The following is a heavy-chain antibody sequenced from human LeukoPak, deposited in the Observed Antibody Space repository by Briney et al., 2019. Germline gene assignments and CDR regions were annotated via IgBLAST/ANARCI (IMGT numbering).Heavy chain of an antibody. Sequence: GGSLRLSCAASGFTFEDYSMHWVRQAPGKGLEWVSGISWNSGNIGYADSVKGRFTISRDNAKNSLYLQMDSLRSDDTAVYYCAVGPHQGLYCTNGCSYYMDVWGKGTTVTVSS. J-gene: IGHJ6*03. CDR3: AVGPHQGLYCTNGCSYYMDV. CDR1: GFTFEDYS. CDR2: ISWNSGNI. D-gene: IGHD2-8*01. V-gene: IGHV3-9*01.